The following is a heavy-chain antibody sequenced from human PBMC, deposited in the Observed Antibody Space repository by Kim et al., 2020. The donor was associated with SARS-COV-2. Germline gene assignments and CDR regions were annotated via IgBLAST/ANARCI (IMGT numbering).Heavy chain of an antibody. CDR2: IYSGGST. Sequence: GGSLRLSCAASGFTVGSNYMSWVRQAPGKGLEWVSVIYSGGSTYYAESVKGRFTISRDNSKNPRNLQMNSLRAGDTAVYYWARDLRTYGDYYYYGMDVCGQGTTVTVSS. CDR3: ARDLRTYGDYYYYGMDV. J-gene: IGHJ6*02. V-gene: IGHV3-66*01. D-gene: IGHD4-17*01. CDR1: GFTVGSNY.